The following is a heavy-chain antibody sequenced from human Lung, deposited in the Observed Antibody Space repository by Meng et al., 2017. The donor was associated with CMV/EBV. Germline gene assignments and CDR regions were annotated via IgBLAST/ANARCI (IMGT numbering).Heavy chain of an antibody. CDR2: INHNSGGT. CDR3: ARRQYQLVGLAAFDI. D-gene: IGHD2-2*01. Sequence: SVXVSXXASGYTFTGYYMHWVRQAPGQGLEWMGWINHNSGGTNYAQKFQGRVTMTRDTSISTAYMELSRLRSDDTAVYYCARRQYQLVGLAAFDIWGQGXMVTVSS. J-gene: IGHJ3*02. V-gene: IGHV1-2*02. CDR1: GYTFTGYY.